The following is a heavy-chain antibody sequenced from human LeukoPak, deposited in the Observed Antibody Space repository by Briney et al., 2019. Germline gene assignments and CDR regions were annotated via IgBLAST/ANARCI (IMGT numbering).Heavy chain of an antibody. J-gene: IGHJ4*02. CDR1: GFSFRNYG. CDR2: ISSSSSIM. CDR3: AGGVTWGDY. Sequence: GGCLRLSCAASGFSFRNYGMSWVRPAPGKGVEWGSYISSSSSIMYYAESVKGRFTLSRDNAKNSLYLQMNSLRADDTAVYYCAGGVTWGDYWGQGTLDTVSS. V-gene: IGHV3-21*01. D-gene: IGHD3-16*01.